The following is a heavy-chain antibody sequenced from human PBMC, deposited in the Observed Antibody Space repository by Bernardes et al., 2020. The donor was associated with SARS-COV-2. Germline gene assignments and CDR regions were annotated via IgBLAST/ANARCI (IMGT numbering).Heavy chain of an antibody. Sequence: GGSLRLSCAASGFTFSSYWMSWVRQAPGKGLEWAARTRDKANSYTTEYAASVKGRFTISRDDSKNLVFLQMNSLKTEDTAVYYCVRVSVGAAYKYFDYWGQGTLVTVSS. CDR1: GFTFSSYW. CDR2: TRDKANSYTT. CDR3: VRVSVGAAYKYFDY. J-gene: IGHJ4*02. V-gene: IGHV3-72*01. D-gene: IGHD2-15*01.